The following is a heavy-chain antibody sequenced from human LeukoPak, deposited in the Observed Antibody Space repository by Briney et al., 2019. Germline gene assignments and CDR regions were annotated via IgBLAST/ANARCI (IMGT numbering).Heavy chain of an antibody. CDR3: ARGLVTYYYYYMDV. CDR1: GFTFDDYC. CDR2: INWNGGST. D-gene: IGHD3-10*01. Sequence: PGGPLRLSCAASGFTFDDYCMSWVRQAPGKGLEWVSGINWNGGSTGYADSVKGRFTISRDNAKNSLYMQMNSLRAEDTALYYCARGLVTYYYYYMDVWGKGTTVTVSS. V-gene: IGHV3-20*04. J-gene: IGHJ6*03.